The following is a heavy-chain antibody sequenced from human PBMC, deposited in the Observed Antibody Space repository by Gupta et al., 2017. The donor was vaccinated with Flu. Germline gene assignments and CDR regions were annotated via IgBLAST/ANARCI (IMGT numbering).Heavy chain of an antibody. Sequence: EVQLVESGGGLVKPGGSLKISCAVSGFPSDSHAMTWVRQAPGKGLEWVSSMSASGSYIYYGDSVKGRFTISRDIAKNTLFLQMNSLKAEDTAIYYCAREKGTGGSCHISGCRFDPWGHGTLVTVSA. CDR2: MSASGSYI. D-gene: IGHD2-15*01. V-gene: IGHV3-21*01. CDR1: GFPSDSHA. J-gene: IGHJ5*02. CDR3: AREKGTGGSCHISGCRFDP.